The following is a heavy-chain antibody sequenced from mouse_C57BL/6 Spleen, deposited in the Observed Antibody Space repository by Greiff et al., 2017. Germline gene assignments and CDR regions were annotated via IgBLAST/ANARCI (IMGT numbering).Heavy chain of an antibody. CDR2: ISSGSSTI. CDR1: GFTFSDYG. Sequence: DVQLVESGGGLVKPGGSLKLSCAASGFTFSDYGMHWVRQAPEKGLEWVAYISSGSSTIYYADTVKGRFTISRDNAKNTLFLQMTSLRSEDTAMYYCAREEDYWGQGTSVTVSS. J-gene: IGHJ4*01. V-gene: IGHV5-17*01. CDR3: AREEDY.